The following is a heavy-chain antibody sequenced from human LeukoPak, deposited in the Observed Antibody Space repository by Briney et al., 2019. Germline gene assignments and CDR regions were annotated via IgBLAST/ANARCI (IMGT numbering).Heavy chain of an antibody. CDR1: GGSISSYY. D-gene: IGHD3-22*01. CDR3: ASRAPYYYDSSGYYYDA. V-gene: IGHV4-59*01. Sequence: SETLSLTCTVSGGSISSYYWSWIRQPPGKGLEWIGYIYYSGSTNYNPSLKSRVTISVDTSKNQFSLKLSSVTAADTAVYYCASRAPYYYDSSGYYYDAWAQGTMVTVSS. J-gene: IGHJ3*01. CDR2: IYYSGST.